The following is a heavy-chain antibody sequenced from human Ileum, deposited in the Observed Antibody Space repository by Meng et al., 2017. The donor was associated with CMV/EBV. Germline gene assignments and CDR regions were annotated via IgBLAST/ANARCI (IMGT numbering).Heavy chain of an antibody. CDR3: AGGYSRGMDV. J-gene: IGHJ6*02. CDR1: GLSSTTYS. D-gene: IGHD2-2*03. V-gene: IGHV3-21*01. CDR2: IGSGSIYM. Sequence: GGSLRPSCAASGLSSTTYSTNWVRQAPGKGLEWVSSIGSGSIYMFDADSVKGRFTISRDNAKNSLYLQMNSLRAEDTAVYYCAGGYSRGMDVWGQGTTVTVSS.